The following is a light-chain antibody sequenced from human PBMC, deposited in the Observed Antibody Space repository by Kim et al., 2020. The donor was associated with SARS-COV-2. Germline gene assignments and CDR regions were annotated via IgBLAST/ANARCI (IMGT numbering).Light chain of an antibody. CDR1: QGVSNRE. J-gene: IGKJ5*01. V-gene: IGKV3-20*01. CDR3: QEYGRSPST. Sequence: RGEGATRSCNASQGVSNREFAGYHTRTRQAPRRRIYGTSNGATGIPKGFRGSGCGTDFTLTISRVERKEFAVYCGQEYGRSPSTFGQGTRLEIK. CDR2: GTS.